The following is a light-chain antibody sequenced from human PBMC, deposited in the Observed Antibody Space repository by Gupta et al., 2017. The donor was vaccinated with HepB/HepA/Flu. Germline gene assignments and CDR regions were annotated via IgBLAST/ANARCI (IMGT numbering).Light chain of an antibody. Sequence: HSDLTQPASVSGVPGQSITISCTGTSSDFGDFNHVSWYQQHPGKAPKLLISEVSNRPSRISNRFFGSKSGTTASLTIPGLQTEEEADYYCSSCTATTNIVVFGGGTKVTVL. CDR1: SSDFGDFNH. CDR3: SSCTATTNIVV. CDR2: EVS. V-gene: IGLV2-14*01. J-gene: IGLJ2*01.